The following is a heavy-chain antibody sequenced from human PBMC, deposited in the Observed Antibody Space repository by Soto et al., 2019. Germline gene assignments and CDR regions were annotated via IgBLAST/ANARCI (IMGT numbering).Heavy chain of an antibody. CDR1: GYTFTSYA. Sequence: QVQLVQSEGEVKKPGASVKISCRASGYTFTSYAINWVRQAPGQGLEWMGWISAHSGNTNYAQKVQGRVTMTTDTSTSTAYMELRSLRSDDTAIYYCARIAASGIVHDFDFWGEGNLVTGSS. J-gene: IGHJ4*02. CDR2: ISAHSGNT. V-gene: IGHV1-18*01. D-gene: IGHD6-13*01. CDR3: ARIAASGIVHDFDF.